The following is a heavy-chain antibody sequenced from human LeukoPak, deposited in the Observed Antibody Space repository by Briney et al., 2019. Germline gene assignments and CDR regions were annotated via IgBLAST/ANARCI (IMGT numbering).Heavy chain of an antibody. CDR3: ARDLRGLDAFDI. CDR2: ISSSSSHI. V-gene: IGHV3-21*01. Sequence: GGSLRLSCAASGFSLSIYSMNWVRQAPGKGLEWVSCISSSSSHIYYSDSVKGPFTISRDNAKNSLYLQMNSLTAEDTAVYFCARDLRGLDAFDIWGQGTMVTVSS. J-gene: IGHJ3*02. CDR1: GFSLSIYS.